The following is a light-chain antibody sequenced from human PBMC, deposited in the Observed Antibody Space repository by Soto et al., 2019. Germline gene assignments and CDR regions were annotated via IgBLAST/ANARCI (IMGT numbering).Light chain of an antibody. V-gene: IGKV3-20*01. J-gene: IGKJ2*01. CDR1: QSVSSSY. Sequence: EIVLTQSPGTLSLSPGERATLSCRASQSVSSSYLAWYQQKPGQAPRLLIYGISSRATGIPDRFSGSGSGTDFTLTISRLEPEDFVVYYCQQYITLPHTFGQGTKVDIK. CDR3: QQYITLPHT. CDR2: GIS.